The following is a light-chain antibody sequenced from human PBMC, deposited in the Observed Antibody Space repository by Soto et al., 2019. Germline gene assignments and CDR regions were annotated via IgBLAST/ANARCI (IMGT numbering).Light chain of an antibody. Sequence: EYVLTQSPGTLSLSPGERATLSCRASQNINNNYLAWYQQKPGQAPRLLIYGASSRATGIPDRFSGSGSGTDFTLTISRLEPEDFAVYYCQQHGISHITFGQGTRLEIK. CDR2: GAS. CDR3: QQHGISHIT. CDR1: QNINNNY. J-gene: IGKJ5*01. V-gene: IGKV3-20*01.